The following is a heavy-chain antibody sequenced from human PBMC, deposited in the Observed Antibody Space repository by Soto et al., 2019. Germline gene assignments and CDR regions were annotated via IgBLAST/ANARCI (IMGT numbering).Heavy chain of an antibody. V-gene: IGHV3-30*18. Sequence: PGGSLRLSCAVSGFTIRNYGMHWVRQAPGKGLEWVTVISYDGSNKYYADSVKGRFTISRVKSKNTLYLQMNSLKPEDTAVYYCAKDRGYDFDPPRYYYSGMDVWGQGTTVTVSS. J-gene: IGHJ6*02. CDR1: GFTIRNYG. CDR3: AKDRGYDFDPPRYYYSGMDV. D-gene: IGHD5-12*01. CDR2: ISYDGSNK.